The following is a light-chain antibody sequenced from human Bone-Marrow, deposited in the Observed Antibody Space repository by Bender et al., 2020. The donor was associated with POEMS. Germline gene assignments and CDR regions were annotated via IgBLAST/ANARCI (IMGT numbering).Light chain of an antibody. J-gene: IGLJ3*02. V-gene: IGLV2-14*02. CDR1: SSDVGSYKF. Sequence: QSALTQPASVSGSPGQSITISCTGTSSDVGSYKFVSWYQVHPGKAPKLIIYEGSKRPSGVSDRFSGSKSGNSASLAITGLQAEDEGDYYCQSYDNSLGGWVFGGGTKLTVL. CDR3: QSYDNSLGGWV. CDR2: EGS.